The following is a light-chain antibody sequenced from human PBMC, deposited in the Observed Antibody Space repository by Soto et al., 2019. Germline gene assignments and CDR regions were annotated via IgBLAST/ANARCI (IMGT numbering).Light chain of an antibody. Sequence: QAVVTQEPSLTVSPGGTVTLTCASSTGAVTSGYYPNWFQQKPGQAPKALIYSTSNQHSWTPARFSGSLLGGKAALTVSGVQHEDEAEYYCLLCYGGAVVFGGGTKLTVL. J-gene: IGLJ2*01. CDR2: STS. V-gene: IGLV7-43*01. CDR1: TGAVTSGYY. CDR3: LLCYGGAVV.